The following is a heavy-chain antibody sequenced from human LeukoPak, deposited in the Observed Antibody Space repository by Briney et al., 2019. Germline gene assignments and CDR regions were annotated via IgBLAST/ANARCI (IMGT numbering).Heavy chain of an antibody. CDR2: INPNNAGT. CDR1: GYTFAGYY. J-gene: IGHJ4*02. D-gene: IGHD1-26*01. V-gene: IGHV1-2*02. CDR3: ARRVVPTASLVY. Sequence: ASVKVSCKACGYTFAGYYMHWVRQAPGQGLEWMGWINPNNAGTNYAQKFQGRVTMTRDTSTSTVYMELSRLTSDDTAVYYCARRVVPTASLVYWGQGTLVTVSS.